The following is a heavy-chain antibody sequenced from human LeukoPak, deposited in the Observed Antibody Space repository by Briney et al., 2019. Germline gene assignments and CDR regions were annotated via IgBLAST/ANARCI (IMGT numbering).Heavy chain of an antibody. Sequence: SETLSLTCTVSGGSISSYYWSWIRQPPGKGLEWVGYIYYSGSTNYNPSLTSRVTISVDTSKNQFSLKLSSVTAADTAVYYCARVLYSSSRWDYWGQGTLVTVSS. J-gene: IGHJ4*02. CDR2: IYYSGST. D-gene: IGHD6-13*01. CDR1: GGSISSYY. CDR3: ARVLYSSSRWDY. V-gene: IGHV4-59*01.